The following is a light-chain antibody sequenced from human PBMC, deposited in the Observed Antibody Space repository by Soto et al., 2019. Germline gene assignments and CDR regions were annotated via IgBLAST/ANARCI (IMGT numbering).Light chain of an antibody. CDR2: KAS. J-gene: IGKJ3*01. V-gene: IGKV1-5*03. CDR1: QSISSW. Sequence: DIQMTQSPSTLSASVGDRVTITCRASQSISSWLAWYQQKSGKAPKLLIYKASSLESGVPSRFSGSGSGTEFALTISGLQPDAFATYYCQQSFTFGPGTKVDIK. CDR3: QQSFT.